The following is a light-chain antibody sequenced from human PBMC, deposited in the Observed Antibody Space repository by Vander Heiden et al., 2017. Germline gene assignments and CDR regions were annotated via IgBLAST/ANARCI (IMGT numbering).Light chain of an antibody. CDR2: DAS. V-gene: IGKV3-15*01. J-gene: IGKJ2*01. CDR1: QNVRSD. CDR3: QQYSNLPRT. Sequence: EIVMTQSPATLSVSPGERATLSCRASQNVRSDLAWYQQKPGQAPRLLIYDASTRAPGIPARFSSSGSGTDFTLTISSLQSEDFVIYFCQQYSNLPRTFGQGTKLGI.